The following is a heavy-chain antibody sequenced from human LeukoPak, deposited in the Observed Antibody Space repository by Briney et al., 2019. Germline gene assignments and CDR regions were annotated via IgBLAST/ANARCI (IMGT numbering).Heavy chain of an antibody. CDR2: ITWNGDST. CDR1: GFTFDDYN. V-gene: IGHV3-43*01. Sequence: GGSLRLSCAASGFTFDDYNMHWVRQAPGKGLEWVSLITWNGDSTYYADSVEGRFTISRDNSKNSLYLQMNSLRTEHTALYYCAKDKWLREYYYYYMDVWGKGTTVTVSS. J-gene: IGHJ6*03. D-gene: IGHD5-12*01. CDR3: AKDKWLREYYYYYMDV.